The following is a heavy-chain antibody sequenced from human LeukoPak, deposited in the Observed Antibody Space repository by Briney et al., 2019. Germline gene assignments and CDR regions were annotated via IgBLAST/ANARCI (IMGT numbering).Heavy chain of an antibody. J-gene: IGHJ5*02. CDR3: ARGHRAISAYNWFDP. CDR2: ISSSGSTI. V-gene: IGHV3-48*03. CDR1: GFTFSSYE. D-gene: IGHD1-14*01. Sequence: GGSLRLSCAASGFTFSSYEMNWVRQAPGKGLEWVSYISSSGSTIYYADSVKGRFTISRDNAKNSLYLQMNSLRAEDTAAYYCARGHRAISAYNWFDPWGQGTLVTVSS.